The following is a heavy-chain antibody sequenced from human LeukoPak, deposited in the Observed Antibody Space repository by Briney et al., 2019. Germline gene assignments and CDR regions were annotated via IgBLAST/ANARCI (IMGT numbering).Heavy chain of an antibody. CDR3: VRDWGYDSSGYWQKYFDT. CDR1: GFTFSDYY. V-gene: IGHV3-74*01. CDR2: INHDGSST. J-gene: IGHJ4*02. D-gene: IGHD3-22*01. Sequence: GGSLRLSCAASGFTFSDYYMSWIRQAPGKGLVWVSRINHDGSSTNYADSVKGRFTISRDNAKNTVYLQMNSLRAEDTAVYYCVRDWGYDSSGYWQKYFDTWGQGTLVTVSS.